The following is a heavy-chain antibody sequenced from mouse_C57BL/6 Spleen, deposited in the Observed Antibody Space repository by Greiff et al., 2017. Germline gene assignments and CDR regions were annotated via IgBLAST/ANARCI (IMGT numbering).Heavy chain of an antibody. CDR3: ARTGLGRGFAY. V-gene: IGHV1-64*01. CDR1: GYTFTSYW. J-gene: IGHJ3*01. Sequence: VKLQQPGAELVKPGASVKLSCKASGYTFTSYWMHWVKQRPGQGLEWIGMIHPNSGSTNYNEKFKSKATLTVDKSSSTAYMQLSSLTSEDSAVYYCARTGLGRGFAYWGQGTLVTVSA. D-gene: IGHD4-1*01. CDR2: IHPNSGST.